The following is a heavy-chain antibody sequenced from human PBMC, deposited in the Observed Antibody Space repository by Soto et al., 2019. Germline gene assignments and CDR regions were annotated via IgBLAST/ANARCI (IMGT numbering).Heavy chain of an antibody. CDR2: INPSGGST. Sequence: ASVKVSCKASGYTFTSFYMHWVRQAPGQGLEWMGIINPSGGSTSYAQKFQGRVTMTRDTSTSTVYMELSSLRSEDTAVYYCARNPVPYGMDVWGQGTTVTVSS. CDR3: ARNPVPYGMDV. V-gene: IGHV1-46*01. J-gene: IGHJ6*02. CDR1: GYTFTSFY.